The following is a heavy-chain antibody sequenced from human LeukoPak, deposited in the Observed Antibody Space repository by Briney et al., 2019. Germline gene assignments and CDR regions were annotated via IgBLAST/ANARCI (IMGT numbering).Heavy chain of an antibody. V-gene: IGHV3-7*01. J-gene: IGHJ4*02. CDR2: IKQDGSET. CDR1: GLTFDSFW. Sequence: PGGSLRLSCAASGLTFDSFWMSWVRQAPGKGLEWVANIKQDGSETYYVDSVRGRFTISRDNAKNSLYLQMNSLRAEDTAVYYCAREGFDWSHVLDYWGQGTLVTVSS. D-gene: IGHD3-9*01. CDR3: AREGFDWSHVLDY.